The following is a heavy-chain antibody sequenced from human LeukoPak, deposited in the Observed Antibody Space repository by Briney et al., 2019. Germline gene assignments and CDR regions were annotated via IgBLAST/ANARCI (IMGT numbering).Heavy chain of an antibody. V-gene: IGHV3-43*02. J-gene: IGHJ6*02. Sequence: GGSLRLSCAASGLTFEDFAMHWVRQAPGKGLEWVSLISGGAVNTYYAASVEGRFTISRDNSENSLFLQMDNLRTEDTALYYCAKDKSPKYFYGMDVWGQGTMVTVSS. CDR2: ISGGAVNT. CDR1: GLTFEDFA. CDR3: AKDKSPKYFYGMDV.